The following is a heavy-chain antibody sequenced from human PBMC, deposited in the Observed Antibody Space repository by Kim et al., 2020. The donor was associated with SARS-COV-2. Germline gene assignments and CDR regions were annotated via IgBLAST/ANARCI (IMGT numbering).Heavy chain of an antibody. CDR3: ARWPPNDDS. D-gene: IGHD1-1*01. Sequence: SETLSLTCTVSGGSINSGSYYWGWIRQPPGKGLEWIGSVYYSGSTHYKPFLKSGVTISVDTSKNQFSLNVNSVTAADTAVYFCARWPPNDDSWGQGTLVTVSS. V-gene: IGHV4-39*01. CDR1: GGSINSGSYY. CDR2: VYYSGST. J-gene: IGHJ4*02.